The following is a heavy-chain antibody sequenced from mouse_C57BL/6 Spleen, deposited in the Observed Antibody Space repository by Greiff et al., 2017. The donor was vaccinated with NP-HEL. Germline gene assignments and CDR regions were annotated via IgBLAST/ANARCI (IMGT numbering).Heavy chain of an antibody. CDR3: ARRMDYGSSYYFDY. Sequence: QVQLQQPGAELVRPGSSVKLSCKASGYTFTSYWMHWVKQRPIQGLEWIGNIDPSDSETHYNQKFKDKATLTVDTSSSTAYMQLSSLTYEDSAVYYCARRMDYGSSYYFDYWGQGTTLTVSS. CDR2: IDPSDSET. J-gene: IGHJ2*01. V-gene: IGHV1-52*01. D-gene: IGHD1-1*01. CDR1: GYTFTSYW.